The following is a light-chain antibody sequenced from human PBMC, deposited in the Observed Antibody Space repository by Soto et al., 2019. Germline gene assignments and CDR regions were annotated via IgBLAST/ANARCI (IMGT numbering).Light chain of an antibody. V-gene: IGLV2-14*01. Sequence: QSALTQPASVSGSPGQSITISCTGTSSDIGGYKYVSWYQQHPGKAPKLMIYDVSNRPSGVSNRYSGSKSGNTASLTISGLQAEDEADYYCSSYSSSSTLRVFGGGTKLTVL. CDR3: SSYSSSSTLRV. CDR2: DVS. CDR1: SSDIGGYKY. J-gene: IGLJ3*02.